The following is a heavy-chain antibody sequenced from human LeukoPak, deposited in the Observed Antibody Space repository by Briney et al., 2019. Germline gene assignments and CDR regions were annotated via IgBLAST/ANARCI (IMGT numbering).Heavy chain of an antibody. Sequence: PSQTLSLTCAIPGDSVSSNSAAWNCIRQSPSRGLEWLGRTYYRSKWYNDYAVSMKSRITINPDTSKDQFSLQLNSVTPEDTSVYYGARDAGSGWSSFDYWGQGTLVTVSS. CDR1: GDSVSSNSAA. D-gene: IGHD6-19*01. J-gene: IGHJ4*02. CDR2: TYYRSKWYN. CDR3: ARDAGSGWSSFDY. V-gene: IGHV6-1*01.